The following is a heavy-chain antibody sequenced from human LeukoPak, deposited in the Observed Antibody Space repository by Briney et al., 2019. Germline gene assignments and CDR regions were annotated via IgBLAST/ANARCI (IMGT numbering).Heavy chain of an antibody. CDR2: IYSSGTT. D-gene: IGHD5-18*01. CDR1: GGSIRSYY. CDR3: ARRETVRYSASQWAFDI. V-gene: IGHV4-59*08. Sequence: SETLSLTLTVTGGSIRSYYWSWIRPPPGKALEWIGYIYSSGTTNYTTSHTSRVTISLDTSKNQFSLQLSSVTAADTAVYYCARRETVRYSASQWAFDIWGQGTMVTVSS. J-gene: IGHJ3*02.